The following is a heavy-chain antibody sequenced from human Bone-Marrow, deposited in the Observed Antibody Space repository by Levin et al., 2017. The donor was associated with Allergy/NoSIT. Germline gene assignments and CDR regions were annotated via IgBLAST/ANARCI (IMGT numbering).Heavy chain of an antibody. CDR2: INPNSGDI. V-gene: IGHV1-8*01. CDR3: ARGDCYSGSCYGPDWFDP. CDR1: GYTFTSYN. J-gene: IGHJ5*02. D-gene: IGHD2-15*01. Sequence: ASVKVSCKTSGYTFTSYNVYWVRQAPGQGLEWMGYINPNSGDIGYAQKFQGRVTLTRNSSINTAYMELSGLRAEDTAMYYCARGDCYSGSCYGPDWFDPWGQGTQVTVSS.